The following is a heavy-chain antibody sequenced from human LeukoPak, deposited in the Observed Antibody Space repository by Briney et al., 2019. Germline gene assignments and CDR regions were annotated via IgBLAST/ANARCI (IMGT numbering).Heavy chain of an antibody. CDR2: ISYDGSNK. D-gene: IGHD6-13*01. V-gene: IGHV3-30*18. Sequence: GRSLRLSCAASGFTFSSYGMHWVRQAPGKGLEWVAVISYDGSNKYYADSVKGRFTISRDNSKNTLYLQMNSLRAEDTAVYYCAKSIAAAGTHYWGQGTLVTVSS. CDR1: GFTFSSYG. CDR3: AKSIAAAGTHY. J-gene: IGHJ4*02.